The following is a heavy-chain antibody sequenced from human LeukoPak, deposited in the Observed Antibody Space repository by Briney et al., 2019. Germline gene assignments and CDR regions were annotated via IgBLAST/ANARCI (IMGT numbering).Heavy chain of an antibody. V-gene: IGHV3-48*03. CDR2: ISSSGSTI. CDR3: ARGPIQLWIHNAMDV. J-gene: IGHJ6*02. D-gene: IGHD5-18*01. Sequence: GGSLRLSCAASGFTFSSYEMNWVRQAPGKGLEWVSYISSSGSTIYYADSVKGRFTISRDNAKNSLYLQMNSLRPEDTAVYYCARGPIQLWIHNAMDVWGQGTTVTVSS. CDR1: GFTFSSYE.